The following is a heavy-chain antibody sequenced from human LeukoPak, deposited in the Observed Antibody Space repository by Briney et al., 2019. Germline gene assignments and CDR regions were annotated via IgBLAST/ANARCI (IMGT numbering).Heavy chain of an antibody. J-gene: IGHJ5*02. CDR1: GGSISTSNYY. CDR2: INHSGST. V-gene: IGHV4-39*07. Sequence: SETLSLTCTVSGGSISTSNYYWTWIRQPPGKGLEWIGEINHSGSTNYSPSLKTRVTISVDTSKNQFSLKLNSVTAADTAVYYCARAPPVGGWLDPWGQGTLVTVSS. CDR3: ARAPPVGGWLDP.